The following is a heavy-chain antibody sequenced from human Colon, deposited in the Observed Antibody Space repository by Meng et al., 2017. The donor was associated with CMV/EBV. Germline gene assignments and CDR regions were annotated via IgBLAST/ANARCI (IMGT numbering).Heavy chain of an antibody. D-gene: IGHD6-25*01. J-gene: IGHJ4*02. CDR2: IDPNSGDT. CDR1: GYTFTNYY. V-gene: IGHV1-2*06. CDR3: AREGMSTPSAADS. Sequence: ASVKVSCKASGYTFTNYYIHWVRQAPGQGLEWMGRIDPNSGDTNLAQNFQGRVSMTRDTSISTAQMELTSLTSDDTALYYCAREGMSTPSAADSWGQGTLVTVSS.